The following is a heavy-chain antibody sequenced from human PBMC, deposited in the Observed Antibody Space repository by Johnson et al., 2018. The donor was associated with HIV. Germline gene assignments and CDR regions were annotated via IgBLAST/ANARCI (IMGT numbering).Heavy chain of an antibody. CDR1: GFTFSNYG. V-gene: IGHV3-7*04. Sequence: VQVVESGGGVVQPGRSLRLSCAASGFTFSNYGMHWVRQAPGKGLEWVANINQDGSEKYYVDSVKGRFPISRDNAKNALYLQMNSLRAEDTAVYYCARVPSSGWYRGAFDIWGQGTMVTVSS. CDR3: ARVPSSGWYRGAFDI. D-gene: IGHD6-19*01. CDR2: INQDGSEK. J-gene: IGHJ3*02.